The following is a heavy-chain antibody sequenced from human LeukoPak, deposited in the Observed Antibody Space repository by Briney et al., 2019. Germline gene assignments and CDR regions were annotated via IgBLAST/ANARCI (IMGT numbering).Heavy chain of an antibody. CDR2: ISIDGSDK. CDR3: ARDRHGSAVYNFDY. CDR1: GFTFINYA. D-gene: IGHD5/OR15-5a*01. V-gene: IGHV3-30*04. J-gene: IGHJ4*02. Sequence: GGSLRLSCAASGFTFINYALHWVRQAPGKGLEWVAVISIDGSDKHYAESVQGRFTISRDNSKNTLYLQMNSLRAGDAAVYFCARDRHGSAVYNFDYWGQGTLVAVSS.